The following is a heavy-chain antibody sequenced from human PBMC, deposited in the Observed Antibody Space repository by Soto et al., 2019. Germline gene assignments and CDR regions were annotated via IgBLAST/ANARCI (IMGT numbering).Heavy chain of an antibody. Sequence: GGSLRLSCAASGFTVSSNYMGWLRQAPGKGLEWVSVIYIGGTTYYTDSVKGRFTISRDNSKNTLYLQMNSLRVEDTAIYYCARDGGYEVVVAFDIWGQGTMVTVSS. J-gene: IGHJ3*02. CDR1: GFTVSSNY. V-gene: IGHV3-66*01. D-gene: IGHD2-15*01. CDR2: IYIGGTT. CDR3: ARDGGYEVVVAFDI.